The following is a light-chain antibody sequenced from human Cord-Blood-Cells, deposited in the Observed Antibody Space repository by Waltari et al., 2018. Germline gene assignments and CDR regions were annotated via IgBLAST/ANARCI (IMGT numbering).Light chain of an antibody. CDR3: QQYDNLQVT. J-gene: IGKJ3*01. CDR2: DAS. CDR1: QDISHY. Sequence: DIQMTQSPSSLSASVGDRVTITCQASQDISHYLNWYQQKPGKAPKLLIYDASNLETGVPSRFSGSGSGTDFTFTISSLQPEDIATYYCQQYDNLQVTFGPGTKVDIK. V-gene: IGKV1-33*01.